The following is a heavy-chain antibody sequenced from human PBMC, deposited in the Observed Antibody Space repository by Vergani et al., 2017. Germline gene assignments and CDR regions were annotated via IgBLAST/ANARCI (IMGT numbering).Heavy chain of an antibody. Sequence: QAQLQESGPGLVKPPGTLSLTCAVSGDSISSNNCWTWVRQPPGKGLEWLGEICHTEDTKYSPSLKSRVTVSVDESCNLFYLRLNSVTAADTAVYYCATIGYRRWGYYFDYLVQGILVTVSS. V-gene: IGHV4-4*03. J-gene: IGHJ4*02. CDR1: GDSISSNNC. CDR2: ICHTEDT. CDR3: ATIGYRRWGYYFDY. D-gene: IGHD2-2*02.